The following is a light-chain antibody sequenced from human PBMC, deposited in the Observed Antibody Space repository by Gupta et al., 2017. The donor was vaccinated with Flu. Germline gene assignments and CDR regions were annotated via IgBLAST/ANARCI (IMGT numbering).Light chain of an antibody. CDR1: RSVLYSSNSKNY. Sequence: DIVMTQSPDSLAVSLGERATINCKSSRSVLYSSNSKNYLAWYQQKPGQPPKLLIYWASTRESGVSDRFSGSGSGTDFTRTSNSLQAEDVAVYYCQQYERAPQTSGQGTKVEIK. CDR2: WAS. J-gene: IGKJ1*01. V-gene: IGKV4-1*01. CDR3: QQYERAPQT.